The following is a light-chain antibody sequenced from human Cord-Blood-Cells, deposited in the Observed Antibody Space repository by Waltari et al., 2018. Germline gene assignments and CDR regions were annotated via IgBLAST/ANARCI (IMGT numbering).Light chain of an antibody. CDR2: EVS. Sequence: QSALTQPASVSGSPGQPITIPCTGTSSHVGGYNSDSWYQQHPGKAPKLMIYEVSNRPSGVSNRFSGSKSGNTASLTISGLQAEDEADYYCSSYTSSSTQVFGTGTKVTVL. CDR3: SSYTSSSTQV. CDR1: SSHVGGYNS. V-gene: IGLV2-14*01. J-gene: IGLJ1*01.